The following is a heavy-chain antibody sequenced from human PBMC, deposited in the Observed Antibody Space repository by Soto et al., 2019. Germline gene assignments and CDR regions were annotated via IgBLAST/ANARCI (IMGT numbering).Heavy chain of an antibody. Sequence: EVQLLESGGGLVQPGGSLRLSCAASGFTFSSYAMSWVRQAPGKGLEWVSAISGSGGSTYYADSVKGRFTTSRDNSKNTLYVQMNSLRAEDTAVYYCAKEGEPGYSYFDYWGQGTLVTVSS. J-gene: IGHJ4*02. CDR3: AKEGEPGYSYFDY. CDR2: ISGSGGST. CDR1: GFTFSSYA. D-gene: IGHD2-15*01. V-gene: IGHV3-23*01.